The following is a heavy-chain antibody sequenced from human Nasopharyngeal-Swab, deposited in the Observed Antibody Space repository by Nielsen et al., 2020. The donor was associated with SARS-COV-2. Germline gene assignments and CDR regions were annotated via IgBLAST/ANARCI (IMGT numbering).Heavy chain of an antibody. Sequence: SVKVSCKASGGTFSSYAISWVRQAPGQGLEWMGGIIPIFGTANYAQKFQGRVTITADESTSTAYMELSSLRSEDTAVYYCASANPTSDIVVVPAAKYYYYYYMDVWGKGTTVTASS. CDR2: IIPIFGTA. J-gene: IGHJ6*03. CDR3: ASANPTSDIVVVPAAKYYYYYYMDV. D-gene: IGHD2-2*01. CDR1: GGTFSSYA. V-gene: IGHV1-69*13.